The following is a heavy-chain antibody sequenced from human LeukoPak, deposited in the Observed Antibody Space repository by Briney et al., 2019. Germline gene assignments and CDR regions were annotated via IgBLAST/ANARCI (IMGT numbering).Heavy chain of an antibody. CDR2: INWNGGST. Sequence: GGSLRLSCEASGFTSDDYAMTWVRQAPGKGLEWVSGINWNGGSTGYADSVKGRFTISRDNAKNSLYLQMNTLRAEDTALYYCARGYDFWSGRLGDAFDIWGQGTMVTVSS. CDR3: ARGYDFWSGRLGDAFDI. D-gene: IGHD3-3*01. V-gene: IGHV3-20*04. CDR1: GFTSDDYA. J-gene: IGHJ3*02.